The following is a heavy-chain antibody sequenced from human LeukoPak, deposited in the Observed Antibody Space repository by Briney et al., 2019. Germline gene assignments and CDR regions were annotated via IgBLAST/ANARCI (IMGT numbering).Heavy chain of an antibody. CDR1: GYSISSGYY. Sequence: SETLSLTCTVSGYSISSGYYWGWIRQPPGKGLEWIGSIYHSGGTYYNPSLKSRVTISVDTSKNQFSLKLSSVTAADTAVYYCARGPSGCYYSLDYWGQGTLVTVSS. D-gene: IGHD1-26*01. CDR3: ARGPSGCYYSLDY. CDR2: IYHSGGT. J-gene: IGHJ4*02. V-gene: IGHV4-38-2*02.